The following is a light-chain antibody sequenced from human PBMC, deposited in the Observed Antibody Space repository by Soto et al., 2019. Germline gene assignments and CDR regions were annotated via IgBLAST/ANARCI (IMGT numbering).Light chain of an antibody. CDR2: DAS. Sequence: IVLTQSPGTLSLSPGERATLSCRASQSVSSSYLAWYQQRPGQAPRLLIYDASSRATGIPDRFSGSGSGTDFTLTISRLEPDDFAVYYCQQYGSTPITFGQGTRLEIK. V-gene: IGKV3-20*01. CDR1: QSVSSSY. CDR3: QQYGSTPIT. J-gene: IGKJ5*01.